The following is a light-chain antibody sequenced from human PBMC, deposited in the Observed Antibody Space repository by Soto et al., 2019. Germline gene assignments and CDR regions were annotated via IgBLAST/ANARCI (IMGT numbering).Light chain of an antibody. V-gene: IGKV1-39*01. Sequence: DIQLTQSPSSLSASVGDRVTITCRASQRISNFLNWYQQKPGQAPKLLISSASNVQSGVPSRFRGRGSGTEFTLTISGLHPEDSASYCCQQSYNFPRTFGQGTKVEI. J-gene: IGKJ1*01. CDR2: SAS. CDR3: QQSYNFPRT. CDR1: QRISNF.